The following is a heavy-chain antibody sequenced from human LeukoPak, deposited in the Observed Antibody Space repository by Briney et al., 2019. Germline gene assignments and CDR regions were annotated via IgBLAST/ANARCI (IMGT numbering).Heavy chain of an antibody. CDR2: INPSAGTT. CDR1: GDTFSSYY. V-gene: IGHV1-46*01. J-gene: IGHJ4*02. CDR3: AGQKAAPATLAFDF. Sequence: GASVKVSCKASGDTFSSYYVHWVRQAPGQGLEWMGVINPSAGTTNYLQKFQGSVTVTRDTSTNTVYMELSSLRSDDTAVYYCAGQKAAPATLAFDFWGQGALVTVSS. D-gene: IGHD2-15*01.